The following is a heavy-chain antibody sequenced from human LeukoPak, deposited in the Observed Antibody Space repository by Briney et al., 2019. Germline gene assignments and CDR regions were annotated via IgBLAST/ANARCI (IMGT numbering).Heavy chain of an antibody. V-gene: IGHV4-4*07. J-gene: IGHJ4*02. CDR1: GGSISSYY. D-gene: IGHD3-22*01. Sequence: PSETLSLTCTVSGGSISSYYWSWIRQPAGKGLEWIGRIYTSGSTNYNPSLKSRVTMSVDTSKNQFSLKLSSVTAADTAVYYCARLGDYYYDSSGYYRYWGQGTLVTVSS. CDR3: ARLGDYYYDSSGYYRY. CDR2: IYTSGST.